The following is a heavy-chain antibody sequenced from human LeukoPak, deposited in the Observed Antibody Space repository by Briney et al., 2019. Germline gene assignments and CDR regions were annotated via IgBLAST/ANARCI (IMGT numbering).Heavy chain of an antibody. Sequence: GASVKVSCKASGYIFTSFYMHWVRQAPGQGLEWMGIINPSGGNTGYAQKFQGRVTMTRDTSTSTVYMELSSLRSEDTAVYYCASTTHYCSGGSCYSGYFDYWGQGTLVTVSS. CDR3: ASTTHYCSGGSCYSGYFDY. D-gene: IGHD2-15*01. J-gene: IGHJ4*02. V-gene: IGHV1-46*01. CDR1: GYIFTSFY. CDR2: INPSGGNT.